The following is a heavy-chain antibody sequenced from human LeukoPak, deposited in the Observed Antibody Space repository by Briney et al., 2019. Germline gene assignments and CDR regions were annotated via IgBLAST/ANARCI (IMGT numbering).Heavy chain of an antibody. CDR1: GGSISSYY. D-gene: IGHD1-26*01. CDR3: ARDLGVGATPASDYYFDY. CDR2: IYTSGST. V-gene: IGHV4-4*07. J-gene: IGHJ4*02. Sequence: SETLSLTCTVSGGSISSYYWSWLRQPAGKGLEWIGRIYTSGSTNYNPSLKSRVTMSVDTSRNQFSLKLSSVTAADTAVYYCARDLGVGATPASDYYFDYWGQGTLVTVSS.